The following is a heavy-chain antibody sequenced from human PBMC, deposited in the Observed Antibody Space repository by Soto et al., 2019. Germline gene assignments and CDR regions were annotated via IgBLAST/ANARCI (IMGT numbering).Heavy chain of an antibody. J-gene: IGHJ4*02. V-gene: IGHV5-51*01. Sequence: GESLKISCKGSGYNFATYWIGWVRQTPGKGLEWIGIIYPPNSDTKYSPSFEGQVTTSAEKSINTAYLQWSSLTSSDTAVYYCARHRLYSSSWPTFDYWGQGTLVTVSS. CDR1: GYNFATYW. CDR3: ARHRLYSSSWPTFDY. CDR2: IYPPNSDT. D-gene: IGHD2-2*01.